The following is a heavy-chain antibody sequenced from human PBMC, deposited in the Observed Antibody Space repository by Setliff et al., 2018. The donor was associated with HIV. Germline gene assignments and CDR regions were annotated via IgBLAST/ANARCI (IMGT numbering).Heavy chain of an antibody. V-gene: IGHV4-61*09. CDR1: GGSISSGSYY. CDR3: ARVFHIREYYDILTGSLGYYFDY. Sequence: SETLSLTCTVSGGSISSGSYYWSWIRQPAGKGLEWIGHIYTSGSTNYNPSLKSRVTISVDTSKNQFSLKLSSATAADTAVYYCARVFHIREYYDILTGSLGYYFDYWGQGTLVTVSS. D-gene: IGHD3-9*01. CDR2: IYTSGST. J-gene: IGHJ4*02.